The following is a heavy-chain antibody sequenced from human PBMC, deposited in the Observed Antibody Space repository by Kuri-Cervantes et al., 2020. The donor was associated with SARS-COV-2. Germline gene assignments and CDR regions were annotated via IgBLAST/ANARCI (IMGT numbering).Heavy chain of an antibody. J-gene: IGHJ3*01. D-gene: IGHD4-17*01. CDR3: ARGGTTVPTSGAFDV. CDR2: VYYNRNT. CDR1: SGLISRGGYY. Sequence: LRLSCTVSSGLISRGGYYWSWARQHPGRGTEWIGYVYYNRNTFYSPSLKGRVTMSIATSRNQFTLRLSSVTAADTAVYYCARGGTTVPTSGAFDVWGQGTLVTVSS. V-gene: IGHV4-31*03.